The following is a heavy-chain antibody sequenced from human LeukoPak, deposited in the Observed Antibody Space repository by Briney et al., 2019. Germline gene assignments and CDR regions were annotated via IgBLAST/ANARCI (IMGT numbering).Heavy chain of an antibody. D-gene: IGHD3-22*01. CDR2: INPSGGST. CDR3: ARDYDSSGSEY. CDR1: GYTFTSYK. V-gene: IGHV1-46*01. J-gene: IGHJ4*02. Sequence: ASVKISCKTSGYTFTSYKVYWVRQVPGQGLEWMGIINPSGGSTNYAQKIQGRVTVTRDTSTRTVYMELSSLRSEDTAVYYCARDYDSSGSEYWGQGTLVTVSS.